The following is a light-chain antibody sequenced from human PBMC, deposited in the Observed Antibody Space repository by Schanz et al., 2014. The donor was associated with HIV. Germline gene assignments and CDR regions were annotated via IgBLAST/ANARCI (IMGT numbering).Light chain of an antibody. CDR2: EVS. CDR3: SSYGGNNNLV. V-gene: IGLV2-8*01. Sequence: QSALTQPPSASGSPGQSVNISCTGTSSDVGGYYYVSWYQQHPGKAPKLMIYEVSERPSGVPDRFSGSKSGSTASLTVSGLQPEDEADYYCSSYGGNNNLVFGGGTKLTVL. CDR1: SSDVGGYYY. J-gene: IGLJ2*01.